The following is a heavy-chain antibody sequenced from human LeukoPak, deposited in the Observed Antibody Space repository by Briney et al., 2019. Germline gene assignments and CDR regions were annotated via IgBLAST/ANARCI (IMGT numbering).Heavy chain of an antibody. CDR1: GFTFSSYW. D-gene: IGHD3-22*01. V-gene: IGHV3-7*01. CDR3: ARTPSNYYGYYFDY. Sequence: GGSLRLSCAASGFTFSSYWMSWVRQAPGKGLEWVANIKQDGSEKYYVDSVKGRFTISRDNAKSSLYLQMKSLRAEDTAVYYCARTPSNYYGYYFDYWGQGTLVTVSS. J-gene: IGHJ4*02. CDR2: IKQDGSEK.